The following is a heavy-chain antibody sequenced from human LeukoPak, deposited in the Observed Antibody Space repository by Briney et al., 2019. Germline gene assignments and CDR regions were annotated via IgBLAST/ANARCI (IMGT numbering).Heavy chain of an antibody. J-gene: IGHJ3*02. V-gene: IGHV3-33*01. CDR2: IWYDGSNK. CDR3: ARGIVGATLPDAFDI. CDR1: GFTFSSYG. D-gene: IGHD1-26*01. Sequence: GESLKISCAASGFTFSSYGMHWVRQAPGKGLEWVAVIWYDGSNKYYADSVKGRFTISRDNSKNTLYLQMNSLRAEDTAVYYCARGIVGATLPDAFDIWGQGTMVTVSS.